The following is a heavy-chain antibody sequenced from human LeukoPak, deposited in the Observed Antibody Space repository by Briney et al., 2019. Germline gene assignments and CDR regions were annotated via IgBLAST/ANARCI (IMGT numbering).Heavy chain of an antibody. Sequence: SQTLSLTCTVSGGSISSGDYYWRWLRQPPGKGLEWIGYIYYSGITCYNPSLKSRVTISVDTSKIQYSLKLSSVTAADTAVYYCARGRYGGYYYYMDVWGKGTTVTVSS. CDR3: ARGRYGGYYYYMDV. J-gene: IGHJ6*03. CDR1: GGSISSGDYY. D-gene: IGHD3-10*01. V-gene: IGHV4-30-4*08. CDR2: IYYSGIT.